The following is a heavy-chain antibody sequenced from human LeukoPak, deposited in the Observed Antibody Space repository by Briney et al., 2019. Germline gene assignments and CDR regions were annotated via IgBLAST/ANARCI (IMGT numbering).Heavy chain of an antibody. J-gene: IGHJ4*02. Sequence: SGGSLRLSCAASGLTFSSYSMNWVHQAPGKGLEWVSSISSSSSYIYYADSVKGRFTISRDNAKNSLYLQMNSLRAEDTAVYYCARDVVVPAAYFDYWGQGTLVTVSS. CDR3: ARDVVVPAAYFDY. CDR1: GLTFSSYS. D-gene: IGHD2-2*01. V-gene: IGHV3-21*01. CDR2: ISSSSSYI.